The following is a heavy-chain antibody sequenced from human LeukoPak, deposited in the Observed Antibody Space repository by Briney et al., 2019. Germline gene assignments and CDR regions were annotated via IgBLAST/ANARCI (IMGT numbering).Heavy chain of an antibody. V-gene: IGHV4-4*09. CDR3: ARVVYDYYYYYYMDV. CDR1: GVSISSYY. J-gene: IGHJ6*03. CDR2: IYTSGST. Sequence: SETLSLTCTVSGVSISSYYWSWIRQPPGKGLEWIGYIYTSGSTNYNPSLKSRVTISVDTSKNQFSLKLSSVTAADTAVYYCARVVYDYYYYYYMDVWGKGTTVTVSS. D-gene: IGHD2-8*02.